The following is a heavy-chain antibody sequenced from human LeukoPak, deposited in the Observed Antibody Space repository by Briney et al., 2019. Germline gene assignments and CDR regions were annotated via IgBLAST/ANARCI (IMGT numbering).Heavy chain of an antibody. Sequence: ASVKVSCKASGYTFTGYYMHWVRQAPGQGLEWMGWINPNSGGTNYAQKFQGRVTMTRDTSISTAYMELSRLRSDDTAAYYCARDRVEYGDFYYYYYMDVWGKGTTVTVSS. CDR3: ARDRVEYGDFYYYYYMDV. V-gene: IGHV1-2*02. CDR1: GYTFTGYY. D-gene: IGHD4-17*01. CDR2: INPNSGGT. J-gene: IGHJ6*03.